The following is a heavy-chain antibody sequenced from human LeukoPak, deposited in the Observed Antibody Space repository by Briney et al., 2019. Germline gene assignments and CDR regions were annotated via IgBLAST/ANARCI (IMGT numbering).Heavy chain of an antibody. Sequence: PGGSLRLSCAASGFTFSSYAMHWVRQAPGKGLEWVAFIRYDGSNKYYADSVKGRFTISRDNSKNTLYLQMNSLRAEDTAVYYCAKIPLVVPAALPGDYWGQGTLVTVSS. V-gene: IGHV3-30*02. CDR2: IRYDGSNK. CDR3: AKIPLVVPAALPGDY. D-gene: IGHD2-2*01. CDR1: GFTFSSYA. J-gene: IGHJ4*02.